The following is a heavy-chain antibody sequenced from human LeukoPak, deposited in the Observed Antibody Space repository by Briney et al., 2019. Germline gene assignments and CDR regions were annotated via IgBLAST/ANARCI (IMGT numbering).Heavy chain of an antibody. Sequence: GGSLRLSCAASGFTFSSYSMNWVRQAPGKGLEWVSSISSSSSYIYYADSVKGRFTISRNNAKNSLYLQMNSLRAEDTAVYYCARDLVATGSDDYWGQGTLVTVSS. CDR2: ISSSSSYI. J-gene: IGHJ4*02. D-gene: IGHD5-12*01. CDR3: ARDLVATGSDDY. V-gene: IGHV3-21*01. CDR1: GFTFSSYS.